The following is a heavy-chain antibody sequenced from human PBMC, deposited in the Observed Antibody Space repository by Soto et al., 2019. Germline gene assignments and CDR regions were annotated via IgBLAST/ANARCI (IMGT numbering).Heavy chain of an antibody. V-gene: IGHV4-34*01. CDR2: INHSGST. Sequence: QVRLQQWGAGLLKPSETLSLTCAVYGGSFSGYYWSWIRQPPGKGLEWIGEINHSGSTNYNPSLKSRVTISVDTSKNQFSLKLSSVTAADTAVYYCARGLSFGSPGEVDYWGQGTLVTVSS. D-gene: IGHD1-26*01. J-gene: IGHJ4*02. CDR3: ARGLSFGSPGEVDY. CDR1: GGSFSGYY.